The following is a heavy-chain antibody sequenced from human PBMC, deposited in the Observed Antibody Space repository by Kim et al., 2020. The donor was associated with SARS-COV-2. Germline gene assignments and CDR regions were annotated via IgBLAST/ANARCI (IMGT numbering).Heavy chain of an antibody. J-gene: IGHJ4*02. D-gene: IGHD5-12*01. V-gene: IGHV5-51*01. Sequence: YSPSFQGQVTISADKSISTAYLQWSRLKASDTAMYYCARWGRGDGYNFHYWGQGTLVTVSS. CDR3: ARWGRGDGYNFHY.